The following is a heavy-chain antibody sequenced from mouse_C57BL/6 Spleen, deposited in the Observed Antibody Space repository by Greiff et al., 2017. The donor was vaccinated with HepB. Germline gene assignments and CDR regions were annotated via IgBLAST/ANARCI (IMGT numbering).Heavy chain of an antibody. CDR1: GFTFSSYG. V-gene: IGHV5-6*02. CDR2: ISSGGSYT. J-gene: IGHJ2*01. Sequence: DVKLVESGGDLVKPGGSLKLSCAASGFTFSSYGMSWVRQTPDKRLEWVATISSGGSYTYYPDSVKGRFTISRDNAKNTLYLQMSSLKSEDTAMYYCARPDSFDYWGQGTTLTVSS. D-gene: IGHD3-3*01. CDR3: ARPDSFDY.